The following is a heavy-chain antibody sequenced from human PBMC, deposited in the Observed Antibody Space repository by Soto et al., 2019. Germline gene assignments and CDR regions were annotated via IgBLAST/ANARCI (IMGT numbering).Heavy chain of an antibody. J-gene: IGHJ6*02. D-gene: IGHD2-2*01. CDR2: ISGYNGDT. CDR3: ARDAYIVVVPAEKNYYYYYGMDV. Sequence: QVQLVQSGAEVKKPGASVKVSCEASGYTFTSYGINWVRQAPGQGLEWMGWISGYNGDTNYAQKLQCRVTMTIDTFTSPSCMELSRLSTDDTAVYYCARDAYIVVVPAEKNYYYYYGMDVWGQGTTVTASS. V-gene: IGHV1-18*01. CDR1: GYTFTSYG.